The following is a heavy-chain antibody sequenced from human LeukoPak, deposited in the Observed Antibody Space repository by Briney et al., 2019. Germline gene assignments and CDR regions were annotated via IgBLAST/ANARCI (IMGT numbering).Heavy chain of an antibody. J-gene: IGHJ4*02. CDR2: INWNGGST. Sequence: GGSLRLSCAASGFTFSSYAMSWVRQAPGKGLEWVSGINWNGGSTGYADSVKGRFTISRDNAKNSLYLQMNSLRAEDTALYYCARAFYGYSEDYFDYWGQGTLVTVSS. D-gene: IGHD2-15*01. V-gene: IGHV3-20*04. CDR1: GFTFSSYA. CDR3: ARAFYGYSEDYFDY.